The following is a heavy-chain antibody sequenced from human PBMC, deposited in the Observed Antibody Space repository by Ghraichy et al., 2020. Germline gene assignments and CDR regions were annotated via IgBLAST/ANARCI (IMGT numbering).Heavy chain of an antibody. CDR3: AKPSNILGDYYYYYMDV. CDR1: GFTFSSYG. V-gene: IGHV3-30*02. CDR2: IRYDGSNK. Sequence: GGSLRLSCAASGFTFSSYGMHWVRQAPGKGLEWVAFIRYDGSNKYYADSVKGRFTISRDNSKNTLYLQMNSLRAEDTAVYYCAKPSNILGDYYYYYMDVWGKGTTVTVSS. J-gene: IGHJ6*03. D-gene: IGHD3-16*01.